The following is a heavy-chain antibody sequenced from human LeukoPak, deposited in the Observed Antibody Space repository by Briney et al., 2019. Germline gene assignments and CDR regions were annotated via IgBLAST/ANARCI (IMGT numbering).Heavy chain of an antibody. CDR2: INPNSGGT. V-gene: IGHV1-2*02. CDR1: GYTFTSYG. CDR3: ARGASGLGSSWLHYYYYMDV. D-gene: IGHD6-13*01. J-gene: IGHJ6*03. Sequence: ASVKVSCKASGYTFTSYGISWVRQAPGQGLEWMGWINPNSGGTNYAQKFQGRVTMTRDTSISTAYMELSRLRSDDTAVYYCARGASGLGSSWLHYYYYMDVWGKGTTVTVSS.